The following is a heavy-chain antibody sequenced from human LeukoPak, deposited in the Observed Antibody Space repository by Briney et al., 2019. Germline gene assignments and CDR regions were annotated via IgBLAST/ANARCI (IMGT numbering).Heavy chain of an antibody. CDR1: GGPISSYY. D-gene: IGHD2-15*01. J-gene: IGHJ6*02. CDR3: ARAPINCGAGSCYSFYGMDV. V-gene: IGHV4-59*01. CDR2: IYYSGST. Sequence: SETLSLTCTVSGGPISSYYWSWIRQPPGKGLEWIGYIYYSGSTNYNPSLKSRVTISVDTSNNQFSLKLSSVTAVDTAVYFCARAPINCGAGSCYSFYGMDVWGQGTTVTVSS.